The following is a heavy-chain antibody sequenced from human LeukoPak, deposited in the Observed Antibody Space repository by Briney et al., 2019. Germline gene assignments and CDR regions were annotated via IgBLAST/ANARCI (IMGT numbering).Heavy chain of an antibody. Sequence: NSSETLSLTCAVSGGSISSSNWWSWVRQPPGKGLEWIGEIYHSGSTNYNPSLKSRVTISLDTSKNQFSLKLSSVTAADTAVYYCARRHSAVAGLTYFDYWGQGTLVTVSS. CDR2: IYHSGST. CDR1: GGSISSSNW. D-gene: IGHD6-19*01. V-gene: IGHV4-4*02. CDR3: ARRHSAVAGLTYFDY. J-gene: IGHJ4*02.